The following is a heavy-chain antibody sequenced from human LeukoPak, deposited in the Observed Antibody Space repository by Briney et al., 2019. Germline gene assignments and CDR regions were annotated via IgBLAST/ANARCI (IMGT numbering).Heavy chain of an antibody. J-gene: IGHJ3*02. CDR2: MSSSDDGR. V-gene: IGHV3-23*01. CDR3: ARAGYYGSGSYFPAFDI. CDR1: GFSFSSYA. D-gene: IGHD3-10*01. Sequence: GGSLRLSCATSGFSFSSYAMSWVRQAPRKGLEWVSAMSSSDDGRYYADSVKGRFTISRDNSKNTLYLQMNSLRAEDTAVYYCARAGYYGSGSYFPAFDIWGQGTMVTVSS.